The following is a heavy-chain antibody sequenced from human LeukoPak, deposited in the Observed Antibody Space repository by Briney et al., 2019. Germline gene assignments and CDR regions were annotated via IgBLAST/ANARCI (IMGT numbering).Heavy chain of an antibody. CDR3: AREQVTTTSFDY. J-gene: IGHJ4*02. CDR2: IKQDGSEK. D-gene: IGHD2/OR15-2a*01. CDR1: GFTFSSYW. Sequence: GGSLRLSCAASGFTFSSYWMNWVRQAPGKGLEWVANIKQDGSEKYYADSVKGRFTISRDNAKNSLYLQMNNLRVEDTAVYYCAREQVTTTSFDYWGQGVLVTVSS. V-gene: IGHV3-7*01.